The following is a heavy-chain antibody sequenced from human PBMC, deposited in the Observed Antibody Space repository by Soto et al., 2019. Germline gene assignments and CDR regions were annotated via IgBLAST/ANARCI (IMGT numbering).Heavy chain of an antibody. CDR2: IFSNDEK. CDR1: GFSLINAKMG. V-gene: IGHV2-26*01. D-gene: IGHD3-3*01. CDR3: ARISYDFWSGSPNYYYYYYMDV. J-gene: IGHJ6*03. Sequence: QVTLKESGPVLVKPTETLTVTSTVSGFSLINAKMGVSWIRQPPGKALEWLAHIFSNDEKSYSTSLKSRLTISKNTSKSQVVLTMTNMDPVDTAAYYCARISYDFWSGSPNYYYYYYMDVWGKGTTVTVSS.